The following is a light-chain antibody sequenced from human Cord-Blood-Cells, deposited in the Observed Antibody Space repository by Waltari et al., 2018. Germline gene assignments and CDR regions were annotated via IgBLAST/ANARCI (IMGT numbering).Light chain of an antibody. V-gene: IGLV2-14*03. CDR1: SSDVGGYNY. Sequence: QSALTQPASVSGSPRQSLTISCTGTSSDVGGYNYVSWDQPHPGKAPNLSIYDVSNRPSGVSNRFAGSKSGNPASLTISGLQADDEADYYCSSYTSSSTLVFGTGTKVTVL. CDR2: DVS. CDR3: SSYTSSSTLV. J-gene: IGLJ1*01.